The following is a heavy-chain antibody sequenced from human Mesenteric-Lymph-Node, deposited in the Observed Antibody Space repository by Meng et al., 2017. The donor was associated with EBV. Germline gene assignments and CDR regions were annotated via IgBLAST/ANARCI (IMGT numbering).Heavy chain of an antibody. Sequence: GRLQGPGPGLGKPSETLSLTCPVSGGSVTSGSYYWNWIRQPPGKRLEWIGYIHYSGSTNYNPSLKSQITISVDTSKNQLSLRVSHVTAADTAVYYCARGRRGVQYFDFWGQGALVTVSS. V-gene: IGHV4-61*01. J-gene: IGHJ4*02. CDR2: IHYSGST. CDR3: ARGRRGVQYFDF. D-gene: IGHD1-1*01. CDR1: GGSVTSGSYY.